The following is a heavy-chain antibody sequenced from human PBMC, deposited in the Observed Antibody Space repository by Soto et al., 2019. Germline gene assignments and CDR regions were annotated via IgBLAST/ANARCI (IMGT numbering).Heavy chain of an antibody. CDR2: FDPEDGET. V-gene: IGHV1-24*01. Sequence: ASVKVSCKVSGYTLTELSMHWVRQAPGKGLEWMGGFDPEDGETIYAQKFQGRVTMTEDTSTDTAYMELSSLRSEGTAVYYCATQLYAVAWSGHYATLGYWGQGPLVTVS. D-gene: IGHD3-3*01. CDR3: ATQLYAVAWSGHYATLGY. J-gene: IGHJ4*02. CDR1: GYTLTELS.